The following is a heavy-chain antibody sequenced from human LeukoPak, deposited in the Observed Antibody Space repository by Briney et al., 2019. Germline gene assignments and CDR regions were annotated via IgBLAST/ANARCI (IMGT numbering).Heavy chain of an antibody. D-gene: IGHD3-9*01. V-gene: IGHV7-4-1*02. CDR3: ARDPPYYDILTGYYPGEFDP. CDR1: GYTFTSYA. J-gene: IGHJ5*02. Sequence: GASVKVSCKASGYTFTSYAMNWVRQAPGQGLEWMGWINTNTGNPTYAQGFTGRFVFSLDTSVSTAYLQISSLKAEDTAVYYCARDPPYYDILTGYYPGEFDPWGQGTLVTVSS. CDR2: INTNTGNP.